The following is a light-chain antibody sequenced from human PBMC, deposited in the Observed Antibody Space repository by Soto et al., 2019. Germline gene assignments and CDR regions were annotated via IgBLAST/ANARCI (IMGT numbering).Light chain of an antibody. CDR3: QQRHMWPIT. V-gene: IGKV3-11*01. J-gene: IGKJ5*01. CDR1: QSIATS. CDR2: SAS. Sequence: EVALTQSPATPSFSPGETATLSGRASQSIATSLGWYQQKPGQAPRLLIYSASTRATGIPPRFSGSGSGTDFTLTISSLQPEDPAVYYCQQRHMWPITFGQGTRLEIK.